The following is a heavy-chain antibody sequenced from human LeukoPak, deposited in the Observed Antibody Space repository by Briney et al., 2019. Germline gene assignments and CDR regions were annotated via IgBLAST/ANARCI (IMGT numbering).Heavy chain of an antibody. Sequence: GGSLRLSCAASGFTFSSYAMHWVRQAPGKGLEWVAVISYDGSNKYYADSVKGRFTISRDNSKNTLYLQMNSLRAEDTAVYYCASSITIFGVVIGWGQGTLVTVSS. CDR3: ASSITIFGVVIG. CDR1: GFTFSSYA. CDR2: ISYDGSNK. V-gene: IGHV3-30*01. D-gene: IGHD3-3*01. J-gene: IGHJ4*02.